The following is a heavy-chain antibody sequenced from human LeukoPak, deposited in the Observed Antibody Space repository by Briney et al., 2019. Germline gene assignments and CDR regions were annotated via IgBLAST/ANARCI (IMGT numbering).Heavy chain of an antibody. Sequence: GGSLRLSCVVSGFTFESYAMTWVRQAPGKGLEWISSISLSGGSTYYADSVKGRLTISRDNSRNTLYLQMNSLRAEDTAVYYCAKDSAWFELYYFDYWGQGTLVTVSS. D-gene: IGHD3-10*01. CDR3: AKDSAWFELYYFDY. V-gene: IGHV3-23*01. J-gene: IGHJ4*02. CDR2: ISLSGGST. CDR1: GFTFESYA.